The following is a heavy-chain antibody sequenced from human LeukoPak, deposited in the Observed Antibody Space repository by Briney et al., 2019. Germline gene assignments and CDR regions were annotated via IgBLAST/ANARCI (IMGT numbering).Heavy chain of an antibody. Sequence: GGSLRLSCAASGFKFDDYTMDWVRQAPGKGLEWVSLITWSGGSRFYADSVKGRFTISRDNSKNSLYLQMNSLTTEDTALYYCAKNGPRYGDYAGYCGYWGQGTLVTVSS. CDR3: AKNGPRYGDYAGYCGY. CDR2: ITWSGGSR. V-gene: IGHV3-43*01. CDR1: GFKFDDYT. D-gene: IGHD4-17*01. J-gene: IGHJ4*02.